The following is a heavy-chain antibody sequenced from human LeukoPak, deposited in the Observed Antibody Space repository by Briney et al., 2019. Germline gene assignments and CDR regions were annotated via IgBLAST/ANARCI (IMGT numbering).Heavy chain of an antibody. V-gene: IGHV3-23*01. Sequence: GGSLRLSCAASGFTFSSYTMTWVRQAPGKGLEWVSSISGSGVSTYYADSVKGRFTVSRDNSKNTLNLQMNSLRAEDTAVYYCAKDLAVAGTWGQGTLVTVSS. CDR2: ISGSGVST. CDR3: AKDLAVAGT. D-gene: IGHD6-19*01. CDR1: GFTFSSYT. J-gene: IGHJ4*02.